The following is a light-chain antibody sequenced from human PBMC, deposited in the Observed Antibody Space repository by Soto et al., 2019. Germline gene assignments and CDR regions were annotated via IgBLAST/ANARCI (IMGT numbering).Light chain of an antibody. CDR2: KAS. CDR1: QSISSW. CDR3: QQYDK. Sequence: DIQMTQSPSTLSASVVDRVTITCRASQSISSWLAWYQQKPGKAPKLLIYKASSLESGVPSRFSGSGSGTEFTLTISSLQPDDFATYYCQQYDKFGQGTKVDIK. J-gene: IGKJ1*01. V-gene: IGKV1-5*03.